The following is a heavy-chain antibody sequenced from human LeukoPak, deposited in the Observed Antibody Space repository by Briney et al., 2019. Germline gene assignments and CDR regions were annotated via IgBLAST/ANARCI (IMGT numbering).Heavy chain of an antibody. CDR3: ARGGGLDV. D-gene: IGHD3-16*01. Sequence: GGSLRLSCAASRFSFTTYAMSWVRQAPGKGLEWVSAISGSGGTTYYADSVKGRFTISRDNAKNSLYLQMSNLRAEDTAVYFCARGGGLDVWGQGATVTVSS. V-gene: IGHV3-23*01. CDR1: RFSFTTYA. CDR2: ISGSGGTT. J-gene: IGHJ6*02.